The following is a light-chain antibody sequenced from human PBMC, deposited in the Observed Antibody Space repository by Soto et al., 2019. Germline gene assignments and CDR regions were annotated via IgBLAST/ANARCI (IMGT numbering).Light chain of an antibody. CDR3: QQFNNWPPGIT. Sequence: EIVMTESPVTLSVSPGERATLSCRASQSVGTKLACYQQRPGQAPRLLIFGATTRATDIPARFSGSGSGTEFTLTISSLQSEDFAVYYCQQFNNWPPGITFGQGTRLEIK. J-gene: IGKJ5*01. CDR2: GAT. CDR1: QSVGTK. V-gene: IGKV3-15*01.